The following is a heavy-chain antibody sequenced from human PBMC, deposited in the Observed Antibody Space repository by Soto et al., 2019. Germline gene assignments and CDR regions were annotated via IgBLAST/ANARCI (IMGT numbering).Heavy chain of an antibody. CDR1: GFTFSSYS. J-gene: IGHJ4*02. CDR2: ISVSSNTI. V-gene: IGHV3-48*02. CDR3: ARGRGYSYGYFDY. D-gene: IGHD5-18*01. Sequence: EVQLVESGGGLVQPGGSLRLSCAASGFTFSSYSMNWVRQAPGKGLEWVSYISVSSNTIYYADSVKGRFTISRDNAKNSLYLQMNSLRDEDTAVYYCARGRGYSYGYFDYWGQGTLVTVSS.